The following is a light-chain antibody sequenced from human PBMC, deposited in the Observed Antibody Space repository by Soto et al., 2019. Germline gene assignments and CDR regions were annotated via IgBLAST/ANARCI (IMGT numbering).Light chain of an antibody. CDR2: DVS. Sequence: QSAPTQPASVSGSPGQSITISCTGTSSDVGGYNYVSWYQQHPGKAPKLMIYDVSNRPSGVSNRFSGSKSGNTAALTISGVQAEDEADYYCSSYTSSSTPVVFGGGTKLTVL. V-gene: IGLV2-14*01. CDR3: SSYTSSSTPVV. J-gene: IGLJ2*01. CDR1: SSDVGGYNY.